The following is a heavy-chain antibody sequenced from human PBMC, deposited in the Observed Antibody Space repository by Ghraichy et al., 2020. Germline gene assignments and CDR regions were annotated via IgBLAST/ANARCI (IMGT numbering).Heavy chain of an antibody. Sequence: YISSSSSYIYYADSVKGRFTISRDNAKNSLYLQMNSLRAEDTAVYYCATELGYYDSSENFDYCG. J-gene: IGHJ4*01. CDR3: ATELGYYDSSENFDY. V-gene: IGHV3-21*05. CDR2: ISSSSSYI. D-gene: IGHD3-22*01.